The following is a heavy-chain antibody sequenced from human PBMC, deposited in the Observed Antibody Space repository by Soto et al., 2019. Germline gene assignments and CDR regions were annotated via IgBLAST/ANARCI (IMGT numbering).Heavy chain of an antibody. CDR3: ARAPPSSWSGFDY. D-gene: IGHD6-13*01. CDR2: ISSSGSTI. J-gene: IGHJ4*02. CDR1: GFTFSSYE. V-gene: IGHV3-48*03. Sequence: EVQLVESGGGLVQPGGSLRLSCAASGFTFSSYEMNWVRQAPGKGLEWVSYISSSGSTIYYADSVKGRFTISRDNAKNSLYLQMNSLRAEDTAVYYCARAPPSSWSGFDYWGQGTLVTVSS.